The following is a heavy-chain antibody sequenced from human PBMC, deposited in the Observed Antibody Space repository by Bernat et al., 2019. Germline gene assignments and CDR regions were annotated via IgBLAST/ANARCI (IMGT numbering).Heavy chain of an antibody. Sequence: QVQLVQSGAEVKKPGASVKVSCKASGYTFTSYDINWVRQATGQGLEWMGWMNPNSGNTGYAQKFQGRVTMTRNTSISTAYMELSSLRSEDTAVYYCARDQRDDFWSGYHFDYWGQGTLVTVSS. J-gene: IGHJ4*02. CDR1: GYTFTSYD. V-gene: IGHV1-8*01. D-gene: IGHD3-3*01. CDR3: ARDQRDDFWSGYHFDY. CDR2: MNPNSGNT.